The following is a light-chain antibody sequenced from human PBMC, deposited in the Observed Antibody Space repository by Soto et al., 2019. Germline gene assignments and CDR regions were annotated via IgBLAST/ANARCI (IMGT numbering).Light chain of an antibody. CDR1: QSVSSY. Sequence: ETVLTQSPATLSLSPGERATLSCRASQSVSSYLAWYQQKPGQAPRVLIHGASTRATGIPDRFSGSGSGTDFTLTISSLLSEDFAVYYCQQYNVWPRTFGQGTKVDI. CDR2: GAS. J-gene: IGKJ1*01. CDR3: QQYNVWPRT. V-gene: IGKV3-15*01.